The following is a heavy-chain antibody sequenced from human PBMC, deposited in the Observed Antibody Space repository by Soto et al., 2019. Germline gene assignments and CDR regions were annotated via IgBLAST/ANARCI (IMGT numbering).Heavy chain of an antibody. Sequence: GGSVGLSCAASGVTFSSYAMRWVRQAPGKGPEWVSAISGSGADTYYADSVKGRFTISRDNSKNTLYLQMNSLRDEDAALYYCAKDRLASGSGVRFDPWGQGT. CDR2: ISGSGADT. J-gene: IGHJ5*02. CDR1: GVTFSSYA. CDR3: AKDRLASGSGVRFDP. D-gene: IGHD3-10*01. V-gene: IGHV3-23*01.